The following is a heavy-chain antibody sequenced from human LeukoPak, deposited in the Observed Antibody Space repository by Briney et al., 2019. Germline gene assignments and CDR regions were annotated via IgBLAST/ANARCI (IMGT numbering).Heavy chain of an antibody. V-gene: IGHV4-59*08. J-gene: IGHJ4*02. CDR3: ARLSSSWYYFDY. CDR1: GGSISSYY. CDR2: IYYSGST. D-gene: IGHD6-13*01. Sequence: SETLSLTCTVSGGSISSYYWSWIRQPPGKGLEWIGYIYYSGSTNYNPSLKSRVTISVDTSKNQFSLKLGSVTAADTAVYYCARLSSSWYYFDYWGQGTLVTVSS.